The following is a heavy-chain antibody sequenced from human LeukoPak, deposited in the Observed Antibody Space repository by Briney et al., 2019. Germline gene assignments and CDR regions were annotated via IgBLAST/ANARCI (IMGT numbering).Heavy chain of an antibody. V-gene: IGHV1-8*02. CDR2: MNPISGNT. Sequence: GASVKVSCKASGGTFSSYAISWVRQATGQGLEWVGWMNPISGNTGHAQKFQGRVTMTRDTSISTAYMELSSLRSEDTAVYYCAISRGYWGQGTLVTVSS. J-gene: IGHJ4*02. CDR3: AISRGY. CDR1: GGTFSSYA. D-gene: IGHD3-10*01.